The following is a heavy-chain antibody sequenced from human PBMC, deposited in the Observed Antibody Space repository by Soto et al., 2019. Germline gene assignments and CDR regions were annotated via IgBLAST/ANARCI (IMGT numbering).Heavy chain of an antibody. D-gene: IGHD6-19*01. Sequence: QVQLVESGGGVVQPGRSLRLSCAASGFTFSSYGMHWDRQAPGKGLEWVAVISYDGSNKYYADSVKGRFTISRDNSKNALYLQMNSLRAEVTAVYYCAKDVESAEYYFDYWGQGTLVTVSS. CDR3: AKDVESAEYYFDY. J-gene: IGHJ4*02. CDR1: GFTFSSYG. CDR2: ISYDGSNK. V-gene: IGHV3-30*18.